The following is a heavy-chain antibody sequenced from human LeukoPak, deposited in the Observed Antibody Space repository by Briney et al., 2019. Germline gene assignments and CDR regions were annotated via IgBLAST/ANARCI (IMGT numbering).Heavy chain of an antibody. Sequence: GGSLRLSCAASGFTFSSYAMSWVRQPPGKGLKWVSVISGRGGSTNYADSVKGRFTISRDNSKNTLYLQMNSLRAEDTAVYYCANIAVNKNYNFDYWGQGTLVTVSS. CDR1: GFTFSSYA. CDR2: ISGRGGST. D-gene: IGHD6-19*01. V-gene: IGHV3-23*01. CDR3: ANIAVNKNYNFDY. J-gene: IGHJ4*02.